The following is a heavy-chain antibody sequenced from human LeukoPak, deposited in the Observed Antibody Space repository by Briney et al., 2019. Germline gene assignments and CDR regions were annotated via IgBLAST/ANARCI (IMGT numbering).Heavy chain of an antibody. Sequence: KASETLSLTCTVSRGSISSGSYYWGWIRQPPGKGLEWIGSIYYSGSTYYNPSLKSRVTISVDRSKNQFSLKLSSVTVADTAVYYCARGPYYYMDVWGKGTTVTVSS. J-gene: IGHJ6*03. CDR1: RGSISSGSYY. V-gene: IGHV4-39*07. CDR3: ARGPYYYMDV. CDR2: IYYSGST.